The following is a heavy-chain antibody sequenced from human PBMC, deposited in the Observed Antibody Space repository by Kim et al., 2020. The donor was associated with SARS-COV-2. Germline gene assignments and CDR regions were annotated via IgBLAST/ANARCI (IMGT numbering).Heavy chain of an antibody. CDR2: IIPILGIA. Sequence: SVKVSCKASGGTFSSYAISWVRQAPGQGLEWMGRIIPILGIANYAQKFQGRVTITADKSTSTAYMELSSLRSGDTAVYYCARHLLRFLEWLHDYYYGMDVWGQWTTVTVSS. CDR1: GGTFSSYA. CDR3: ARHLLRFLEWLHDYYYGMDV. V-gene: IGHV1-69*04. J-gene: IGHJ6*02. D-gene: IGHD3-3*01.